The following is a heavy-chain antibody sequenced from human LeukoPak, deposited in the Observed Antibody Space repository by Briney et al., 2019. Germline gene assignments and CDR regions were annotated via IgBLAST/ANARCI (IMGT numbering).Heavy chain of an antibody. CDR3: AFSSSWYGDY. J-gene: IGHJ4*02. V-gene: IGHV3-48*03. Sequence: GGSLRLSCAASGFTFSSYEMDWVRQAPGKGLEWVSYISSSGSTIYYADSVKGRFTISRDNAKNSLYLQMNILRAEDTAVYYCAFSSSWYGDYWGQGTLVTVSS. D-gene: IGHD6-13*01. CDR1: GFTFSSYE. CDR2: ISSSGSTI.